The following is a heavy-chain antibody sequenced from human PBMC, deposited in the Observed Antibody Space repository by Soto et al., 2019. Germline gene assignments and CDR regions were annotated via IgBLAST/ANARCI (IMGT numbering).Heavy chain of an antibody. CDR3: SRERDGHTPKWFDL. CDR1: GFTVSSHY. CDR2: IYSGGST. D-gene: IGHD2-15*01. J-gene: IGHJ5*02. V-gene: IGHV3-53*02. Sequence: EVQVVETGGGLIQPGGSLRLSCAVSGFTVSSHYMSWVRQPPGKGPEWVSDIYSGGSTYYADSVKGRFTISRDNSKNTLYLQMNSLRAEDTAVYYCSRERDGHTPKWFDLWVQGTLVTVSS.